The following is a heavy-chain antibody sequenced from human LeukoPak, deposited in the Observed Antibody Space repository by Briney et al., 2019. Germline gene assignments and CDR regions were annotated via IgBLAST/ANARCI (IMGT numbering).Heavy chain of an antibody. D-gene: IGHD3-10*01. CDR1: GYSISSGYY. CDR3: AEGVVVRGVMGGSWFDP. Sequence: SETLSLTCTVSGYSISSGYYWGWIRQPPGKGLEWIGSIYHSGSTYYNPSLKSRVTISVDTSKNQFSLKLSSVTAADTAVYYCAEGVVVRGVMGGSWFDPWGQGTLVTVSS. CDR2: IYHSGST. J-gene: IGHJ5*02. V-gene: IGHV4-38-2*02.